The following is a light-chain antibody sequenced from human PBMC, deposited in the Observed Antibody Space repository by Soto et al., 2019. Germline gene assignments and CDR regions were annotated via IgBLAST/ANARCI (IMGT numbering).Light chain of an antibody. CDR3: QQVESYPST. J-gene: IGKJ4*01. CDR2: AAF. CDR1: PGISSF. Sequence: IQLTQTPSSLSASVGDRVTITCRASPGISSFLAWYQQKPGKAPKRLIYAAFSLQSGVPSRFSGSGFGPDFTLTIPSLQPEDFATYYCQQVESYPSTFGGGTKVEMK. V-gene: IGKV1-9*01.